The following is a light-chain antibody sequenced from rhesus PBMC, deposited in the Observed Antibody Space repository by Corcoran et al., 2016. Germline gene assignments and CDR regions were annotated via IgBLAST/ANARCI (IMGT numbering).Light chain of an antibody. J-gene: IGKJ3*01. CDR3: LQYSSSPFT. Sequence: DIQMTQSPSSLSASVGDTVTITCRASQSISSWLDWYQQKPGKAPKLLIYKASSLQSGVPSRFSVSGSGTEFTLTISSLQPEDFATYYCLQYSSSPFTFGPGTKLDIK. CDR1: QSISSW. CDR2: KAS. V-gene: IGKV1-22*01.